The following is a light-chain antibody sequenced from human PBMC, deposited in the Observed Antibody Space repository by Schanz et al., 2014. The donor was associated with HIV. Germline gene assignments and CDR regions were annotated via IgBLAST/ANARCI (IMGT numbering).Light chain of an antibody. CDR3: GTWDSGLSARV. Sequence: QSVLTQPPSVSAAPGQEVTISCSGSTYNIGNSYVSWYQQLPRAAPKLLIYDNNQRPSGIPDRFSGSKSGTSATLAITGLQAGDEADYYCGTWDSGLSARVFGGGTKLTVL. CDR1: TYNIGNSY. V-gene: IGLV1-51*01. J-gene: IGLJ3*02. CDR2: DNN.